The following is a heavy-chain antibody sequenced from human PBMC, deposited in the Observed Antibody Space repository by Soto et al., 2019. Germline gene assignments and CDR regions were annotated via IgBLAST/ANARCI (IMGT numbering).Heavy chain of an antibody. J-gene: IGHJ5*02. D-gene: IGHD3-10*01. CDR1: GYTFTSYG. CDR3: ARDSSPLLWFGELLFSFDP. V-gene: IGHV1-18*04. Sequence: XSVKVSCRASGYTFTSYGISWVRQAPVQGLEWMGWISAYNGNTNYAQKLQGRVTMTTDTSTSTAYMELRSLRSDDTAVYYCARDSSPLLWFGELLFSFDPWGQGTLVTVSS. CDR2: ISAYNGNT.